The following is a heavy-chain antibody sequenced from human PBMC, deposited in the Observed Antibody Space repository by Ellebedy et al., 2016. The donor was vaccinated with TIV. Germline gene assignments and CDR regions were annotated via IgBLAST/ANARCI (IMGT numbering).Heavy chain of an antibody. J-gene: IGHJ3*02. CDR2: IDRGGSK. CDR1: GFTVNSHY. CDR3: ARETYNDVDLEVWGVLDM. Sequence: GGSLRLSCAASGFTVNSHYMSWVRQAPGKGLQWVSLIDRGGSKYYADSVKGRYTISRDSSKKMLYLQMNGLRTEDTAVYYCARETYNDVDLEVWGVLDMWGHGTMVTVSS. V-gene: IGHV3-66*01. D-gene: IGHD1-1*01.